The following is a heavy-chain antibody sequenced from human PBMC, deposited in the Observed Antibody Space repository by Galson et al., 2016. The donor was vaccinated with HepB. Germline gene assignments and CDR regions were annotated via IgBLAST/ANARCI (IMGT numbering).Heavy chain of an antibody. CDR3: ARDVGDETLDC. CDR1: GFSLSTYW. Sequence: SLRLSCACSGFSLSTYWMVWVRQAPGKGLEWVANINRDGSEKYSVEGRFSISRDNAKNSLYLQMDSLRAEDTAVYYCARDVGDETLDCWGQGTLVTVAA. V-gene: IGHV3-7*01. J-gene: IGHJ4*02. CDR2: INRDGSEK. D-gene: IGHD1-26*01.